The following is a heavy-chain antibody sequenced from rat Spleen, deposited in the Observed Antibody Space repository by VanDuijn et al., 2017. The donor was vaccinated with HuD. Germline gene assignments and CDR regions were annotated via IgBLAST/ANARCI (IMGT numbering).Heavy chain of an antibody. V-gene: IGHV3-3*01. J-gene: IGHJ3*01. D-gene: IGHD1-2*01. CDR1: GYSITSSYR. CDR3: ASPFITIAAIFAY. CDR2: INGAGST. Sequence: EVQLQESGPGLVKPSQSLSLTCSVTGYSITSSYRWNWIRKFPGNKLEWMGYINGAGSTNYNPSLKSRISITRDTSKNQVFLQVNSVTTEDTATYYCASPFITIAAIFAYWGQGTLVTVSS.